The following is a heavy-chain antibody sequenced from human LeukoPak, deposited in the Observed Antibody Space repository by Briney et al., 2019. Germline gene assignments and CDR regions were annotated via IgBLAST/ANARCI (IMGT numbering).Heavy chain of an antibody. D-gene: IGHD2-21*01. CDR3: ARGVVIAPQTFDY. J-gene: IGHJ4*02. V-gene: IGHV4-59*01. CDR2: IYYSGST. Sequence: PSETLSLTCTVSGESISGFYWTWIRQPPGKGLEWIGYIYYSGSTNYNPSLKSRVTISLDTSKNQFSLKLSSVTAADTAVYYCARGVVIAPQTFDYWGQGTLVTVSS. CDR1: GESISGFY.